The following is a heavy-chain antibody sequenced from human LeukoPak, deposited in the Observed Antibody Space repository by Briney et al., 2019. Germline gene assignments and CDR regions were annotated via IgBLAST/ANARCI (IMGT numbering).Heavy chain of an antibody. V-gene: IGHV3-21*01. D-gene: IGHD5-24*01. J-gene: IGHJ4*02. CDR2: ISSSSSYI. CDR3: ARDLEKGNYFDY. CDR1: GFTFSSYS. Sequence: GGSLRLSCAASGFTFSSYSMNWVRQAPGKGLEWVSSISSSSSYIYYADSVKGRFTISRDNAKNSLYLQMNSLRAEDTAVYYCARDLEKGNYFDYWGQGTPVTVSS.